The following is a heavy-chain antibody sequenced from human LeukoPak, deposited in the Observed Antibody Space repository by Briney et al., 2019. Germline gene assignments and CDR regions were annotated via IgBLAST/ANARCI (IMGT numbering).Heavy chain of an antibody. CDR2: ISAYNGNT. CDR3: ARDALWFGAVRHFDY. J-gene: IGHJ4*02. Sequence: ASVKVSCKASGYTFTSYGISWVRQAPGQGLEWMGWISAYNGNTNYAQKLQGRVTMTTDTSTSTAYMELRSLRSDDTAVYYCARDALWFGAVRHFDYWGQGTLVTVSS. CDR1: GYTFTSYG. D-gene: IGHD3-10*01. V-gene: IGHV1-18*01.